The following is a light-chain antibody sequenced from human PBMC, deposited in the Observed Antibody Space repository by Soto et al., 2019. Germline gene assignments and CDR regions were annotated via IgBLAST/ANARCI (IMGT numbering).Light chain of an antibody. CDR2: GAS. CDR3: LQYISSPWT. CDR1: QTFGGRY. J-gene: IGKJ1*01. Sequence: EIVLTQSEATLSLSLGERATLSCRASQTFGGRYSAWFQKKPGQTPRLLIYGASTRAAGLPDRFSGSGSGTDFSLTINRLEPEDFAVYYCLQYISSPWTFGQGTKVEV. V-gene: IGKV3-20*01.